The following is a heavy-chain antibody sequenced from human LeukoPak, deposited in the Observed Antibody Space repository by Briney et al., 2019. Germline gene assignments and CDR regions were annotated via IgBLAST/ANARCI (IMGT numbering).Heavy chain of an antibody. CDR2: ISSIRSYI. J-gene: IGHJ4*02. V-gene: IGHV3-21*01. D-gene: IGHD5-18*01. CDR1: EFTFSSCS. Sequence: PGGSLRLSCAASEFTFSSCSINWVRQAPGKGLEWVSSISSIRSYIYYADSVKGRFTISRDNAKSSLYLQMNSLRAEDTAVYYCVRLRGGYNYALGPFDFWGQGTLVTVSS. CDR3: VRLRGGYNYALGPFDF.